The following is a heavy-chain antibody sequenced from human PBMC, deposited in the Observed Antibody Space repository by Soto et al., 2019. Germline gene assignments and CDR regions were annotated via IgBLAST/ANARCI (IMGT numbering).Heavy chain of an antibody. D-gene: IGHD3-3*01. CDR1: GFTFDDYA. V-gene: IGHV3-9*01. CDR3: AKSGSLTIFGVVTTDDAFYF. J-gene: IGHJ3*01. Sequence: EVQLVESGGGLVQPGRSLRLSCAASGFTFDDYAMHWVRQFPGKGLEWVSGISWNSGTIGYANSVRGRFTISRDNAKNSLYLLMNSLRAYDTALYYCAKSGSLTIFGVVTTDDAFYFWGQGTMVTVSS. CDR2: ISWNSGTI.